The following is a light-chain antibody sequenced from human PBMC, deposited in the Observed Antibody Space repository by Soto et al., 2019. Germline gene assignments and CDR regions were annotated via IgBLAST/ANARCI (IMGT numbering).Light chain of an antibody. CDR2: GAS. V-gene: IGKV3-15*01. CDR1: QSITTS. J-gene: IGKJ1*01. CDR3: QQYDNWRT. Sequence: EIVMTHSVATVSLSPTERATLSGRASQSITTSLVWYQQKAGQAPRLLIYGASTRATGIPARFSGSGSGTEFTLTISSLQSEDFAVYYCQQYDNWRTFGQGTKVDIK.